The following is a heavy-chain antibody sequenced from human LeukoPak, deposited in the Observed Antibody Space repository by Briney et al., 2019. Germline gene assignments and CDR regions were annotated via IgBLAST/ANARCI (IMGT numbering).Heavy chain of an antibody. D-gene: IGHD3-10*01. Sequence: GASVKVSCKASGYTFTSYGISWVRQAPGQGLEWMGWISAYNGNTNYAQKLQGRVTMTTDTSTSTAYMELRSLRSDDTAVYYCARLGPDRDLLWYTDYYYYMDVWGKGTTVTISS. CDR1: GYTFTSYG. CDR2: ISAYNGNT. CDR3: ARLGPDRDLLWYTDYYYYMDV. V-gene: IGHV1-18*01. J-gene: IGHJ6*03.